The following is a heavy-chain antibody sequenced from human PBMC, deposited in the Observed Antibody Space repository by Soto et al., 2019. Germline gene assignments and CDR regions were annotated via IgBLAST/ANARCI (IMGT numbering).Heavy chain of an antibody. J-gene: IGHJ4*02. CDR3: ARVSSSWNPYFDY. V-gene: IGHV1-8*01. CDR2: MNPNSGNT. Sequence: ASVKVSCKASGYTFTSYDINWVRQATGQGLEWMGWMNPNSGNTGYAQKFQGRVTMTRNSSISTAYMELSSLRSEDTAVYYCARVSSSWNPYFDYWGQGTLVTSPQ. CDR1: GYTFTSYD. D-gene: IGHD6-13*01.